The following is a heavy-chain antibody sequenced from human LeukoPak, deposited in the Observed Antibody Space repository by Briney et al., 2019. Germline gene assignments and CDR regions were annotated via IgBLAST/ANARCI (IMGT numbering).Heavy chain of an antibody. CDR2: IIPIFGTA. CDR3: ARTRPNYYDSSGTDFDY. CDR1: GGTFSSYA. V-gene: IGHV1-69*13. Sequence: ASVKVSCKASGGTFSSYAISWVRQAPGQGLEWMGGIIPIFGTANYAQKFQGRVTITADESTSTAYMELSSLRSEDTAVYYCARTRPNYYDSSGTDFDYWGQGTLVTVSS. J-gene: IGHJ4*02. D-gene: IGHD3-22*01.